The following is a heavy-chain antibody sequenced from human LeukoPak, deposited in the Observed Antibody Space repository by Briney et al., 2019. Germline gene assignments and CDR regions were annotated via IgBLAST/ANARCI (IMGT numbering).Heavy chain of an antibody. CDR1: GGSISSSSYY. CDR3: ARRSGFWSGYYLFDY. V-gene: IGHV4-39*01. D-gene: IGHD3-3*01. J-gene: IGHJ4*02. CDR2: IYYSGST. Sequence: SETLSLTCTVSGGSISSSSYYWGWIRQPPGKGLEWIGSIYYSGSTYYNPSLKSRVTISVDTSKNQFSLKLSSVTAADTAVYYCARRSGFWSGYYLFDYWGQGTLVTVSS.